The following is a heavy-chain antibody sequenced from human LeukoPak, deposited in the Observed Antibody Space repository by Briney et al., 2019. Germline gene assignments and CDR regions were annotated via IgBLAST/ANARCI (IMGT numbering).Heavy chain of an antibody. D-gene: IGHD5-18*01. CDR3: ARDLSRIHLWSDPYFDY. J-gene: IGHJ4*02. CDR2: IKQDGSEK. Sequence: PGGSLRLSCAASGFTFNSYWMSWVRQAPGQGLEWVANIKQDGSEKYYVDSVKGRFTISRDNAKNSLYLQRNSLRAEDTAVYYCARDLSRIHLWSDPYFDYWGQGTLVTVSS. V-gene: IGHV3-7*01. CDR1: GFTFNSYW.